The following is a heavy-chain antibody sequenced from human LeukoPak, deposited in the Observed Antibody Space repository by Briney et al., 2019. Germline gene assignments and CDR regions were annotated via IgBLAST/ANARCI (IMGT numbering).Heavy chain of an antibody. V-gene: IGHV3-74*01. Sequence: GGSLRLSCAASGFTFSSYWMHWVRQVPGKGLVWVSRISGDGSSTTYADSVKGRFTISRDNARNTLYLQMNSLRDEDTAVYYCARNSRLDVWGQGTTVTVSS. J-gene: IGHJ6*02. D-gene: IGHD5-12*01. CDR3: ARNSRLDV. CDR1: GFTFSSYW. CDR2: ISGDGSST.